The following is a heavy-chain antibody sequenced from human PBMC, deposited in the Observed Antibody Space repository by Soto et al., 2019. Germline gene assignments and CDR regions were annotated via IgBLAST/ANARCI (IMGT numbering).Heavy chain of an antibody. CDR2: ISWNSGSI. V-gene: IGHV3-9*01. CDR1: GFTFDDYA. J-gene: IGHJ6*03. D-gene: IGHD2-2*01. CDR3: AKTTPEENCSSISCYLNYYYYYYMDV. Sequence: DVQLVESGGGLVQPGRSLRLSCAASGFTFDDYAMHWVRQAPGKGLEWVSGISWNSGSIGYADSVKGRFTISRDNAKNSLYLQMNSLRAEDTALYYCAKTTPEENCSSISCYLNYYYYYYMDVWGKGTTVTVSS.